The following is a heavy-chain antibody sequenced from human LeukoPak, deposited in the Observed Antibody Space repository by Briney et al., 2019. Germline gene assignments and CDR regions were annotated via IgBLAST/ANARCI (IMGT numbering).Heavy chain of an antibody. CDR2: IKQEGSEK. J-gene: IGHJ6*03. CDR1: GCTFRSYW. D-gene: IGHD4-17*01. CDR3: ARDFRLPTVTTYYYYYMDV. Sequence: GGSLTLSCAASGCTFRSYWMTWLRQAPGKGLEWVANIKQEGSEKYYVDSVKGRFTISRDNAKYSLYLQINSLRAEDTAVYYCARDFRLPTVTTYYYYYMDVWGKGTTVTVSS. V-gene: IGHV3-7*01.